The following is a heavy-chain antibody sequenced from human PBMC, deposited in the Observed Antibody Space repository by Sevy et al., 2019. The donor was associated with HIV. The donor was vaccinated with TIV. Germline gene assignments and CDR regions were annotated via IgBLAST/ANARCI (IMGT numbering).Heavy chain of an antibody. J-gene: IGHJ4*02. CDR2: VRYSGSAK. D-gene: IGHD6-25*01. Sequence: GGSLRLSCAASGFTFSSYGMHWVRQAPGRGLEWVAFVRYSGSAKYYADSVKGRFTISRDYSKNTLYLEMNSLRAEDTALYYCAKDQRGYLDYWGQGTLVTVSS. V-gene: IGHV3-30*02. CDR3: AKDQRGYLDY. CDR1: GFTFSSYG.